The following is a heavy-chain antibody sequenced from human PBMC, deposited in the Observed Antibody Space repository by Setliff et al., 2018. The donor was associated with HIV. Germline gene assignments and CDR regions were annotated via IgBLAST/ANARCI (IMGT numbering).Heavy chain of an antibody. Sequence: GESLKISCAASGFTFSSYAMSWVRQAPGKGLEWVSAISGSGGSTYYADSVKGRFTISRDNSKNTLYLQMNSLRAEDTAVYYCAKDIWLGGPYRGYWGQGTLVTVSS. J-gene: IGHJ4*02. V-gene: IGHV3-23*01. CDR1: GFTFSSYA. D-gene: IGHD3-9*01. CDR3: AKDIWLGGPYRGY. CDR2: ISGSGGST.